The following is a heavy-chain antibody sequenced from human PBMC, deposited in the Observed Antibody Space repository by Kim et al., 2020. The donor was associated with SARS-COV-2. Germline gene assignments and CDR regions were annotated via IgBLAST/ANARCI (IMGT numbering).Heavy chain of an antibody. CDR3: ARGAVRYSSGWYHDY. Sequence: GGSLRLSCAASGFTFSSYGMHWVRQAPGKGLEWVAVIWYDGSNKYYADSVKGRFTISRDNSKNTLYLQMNSLRAEDTAVYYCARGAVRYSSGWYHDYWGQGTLVTVSS. CDR1: GFTFSSYG. J-gene: IGHJ4*02. CDR2: IWYDGSNK. V-gene: IGHV3-33*01. D-gene: IGHD6-19*01.